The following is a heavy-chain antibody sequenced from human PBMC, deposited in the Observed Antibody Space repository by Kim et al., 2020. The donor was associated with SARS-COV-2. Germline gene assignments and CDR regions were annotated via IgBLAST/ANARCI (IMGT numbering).Heavy chain of an antibody. V-gene: IGHV3-23*01. D-gene: IGHD3-22*01. CDR1: GFTFSSYA. CDR2: ISGSGGST. J-gene: IGHJ2*01. CDR3: AKVLNYYDSSGYYYVRGPDVPDWYFDL. Sequence: GGSLRLSCAASGFTFSSYAISWVRQAPGKGLEWVSAISGSGGSTYYADSVKGRFTISRDNSKNTLYLQMNSLRAEDTAVYYCAKVLNYYDSSGYYYVRGPDVPDWYFDLLGRGTLVTVSS.